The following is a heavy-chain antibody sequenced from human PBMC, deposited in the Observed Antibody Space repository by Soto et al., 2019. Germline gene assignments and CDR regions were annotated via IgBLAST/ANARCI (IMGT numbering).Heavy chain of an antibody. CDR1: GFTFDDYA. J-gene: IGHJ6*01. V-gene: IGHV3-43D*04. D-gene: IGHD3-9*01. Sequence: GGSLRLSCAASGFTFDDYAMHWVRQAPGKGLEWVSLISWDGGSTYYADSVKGRFTISRDNSKNSLYLQMNSLRAEDTALYYCAKDIFPGYDILTGYKTSYYYGMDVWGQWTTVTVSS. CDR2: ISWDGGST. CDR3: AKDIFPGYDILTGYKTSYYYGMDV.